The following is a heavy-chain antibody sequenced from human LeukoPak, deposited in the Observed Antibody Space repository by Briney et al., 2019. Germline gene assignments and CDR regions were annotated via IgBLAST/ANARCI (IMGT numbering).Heavy chain of an antibody. CDR3: ASSHCSSTSCYPFNYYYYGMDV. D-gene: IGHD2-2*01. Sequence: ASVKVSCKASGYTFTGYYMHWVRQAPGQGLEWMGWINPNSGGTNYAQKFQGRVTMTRDTSISTAYMELSRLRSDDTAVYYCASSHCSSTSCYPFNYYYYGMDVWGQGTTVTVSS. J-gene: IGHJ6*02. CDR2: INPNSGGT. CDR1: GYTFTGYY. V-gene: IGHV1-2*02.